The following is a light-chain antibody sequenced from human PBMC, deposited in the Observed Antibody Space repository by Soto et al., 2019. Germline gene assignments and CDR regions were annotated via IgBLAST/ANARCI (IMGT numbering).Light chain of an antibody. CDR1: SSNIGNNY. CDR2: ENN. CDR3: GTLDSSLSAEV. J-gene: IGLJ3*02. Sequence: QSVLTQPPSVSAAPGQTVTISCSGSSSNIGNNYVSWYQQLPGTAPKLLIYENNKRPSGIADRFSGSKSGTSATLGITVLQTGDEADYYCGTLDSSLSAEVFGGGTKLTVL. V-gene: IGLV1-51*02.